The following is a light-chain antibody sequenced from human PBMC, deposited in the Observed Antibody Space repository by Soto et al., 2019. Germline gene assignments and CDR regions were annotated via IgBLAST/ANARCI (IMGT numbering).Light chain of an antibody. V-gene: IGLV2-14*01. Sequence: QSALTQPASVSGSPGQSITISCTGTSSDVGGYKYVSWYQQHPGKAPKLMIYEVSHRPSGVSNRFSGSKSGNTASPTISGLQAEDEADYYCSSYTRSSKVVFGGGTKVTVL. J-gene: IGLJ2*01. CDR2: EVS. CDR1: SSDVGGYKY. CDR3: SSYTRSSKVV.